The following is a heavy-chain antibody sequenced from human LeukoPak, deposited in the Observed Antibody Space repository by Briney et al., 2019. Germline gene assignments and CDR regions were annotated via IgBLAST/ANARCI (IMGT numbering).Heavy chain of an antibody. D-gene: IGHD1-26*01. CDR1: GYSFSSYW. V-gene: IGHV5-51*01. Sequence: GESLKISYKGSGYSFSSYWIGWVRQMPGKGLEWMGIIYAGDPDTTYSPSFQGQVTISADKSISTAYLHWSSLKASDTAMYYCARGPSGSYFDYWGQGTLVTVSS. CDR3: ARGPSGSYFDY. CDR2: IYAGDPDT. J-gene: IGHJ4*02.